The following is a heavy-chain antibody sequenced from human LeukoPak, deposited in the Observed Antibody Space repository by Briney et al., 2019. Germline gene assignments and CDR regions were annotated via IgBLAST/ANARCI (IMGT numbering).Heavy chain of an antibody. Sequence: PSETLSLTCTVSGGSISSGGYYWSWIRQHPGKGLEWIGYIYYSGSTYYNPSLKSRVTISVDTSKNQFSLKLSSVTAADTAVYYCASTYCSGGSCYRGWFDSWGQGTLVTVSS. CDR1: GGSISSGGYY. V-gene: IGHV4-31*03. J-gene: IGHJ5*01. CDR2: IYYSGST. CDR3: ASTYCSGGSCYRGWFDS. D-gene: IGHD2-15*01.